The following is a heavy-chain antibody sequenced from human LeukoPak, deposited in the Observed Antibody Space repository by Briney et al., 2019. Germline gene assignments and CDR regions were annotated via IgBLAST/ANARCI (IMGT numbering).Heavy chain of an antibody. D-gene: IGHD6-13*01. V-gene: IGHV1-3*01. CDR3: ASGPSIAADDAFDI. CDR2: INAGNGNT. CDR1: GYTFTSYA. J-gene: IGHJ3*02. Sequence: GASVKVSCKASGYTFTSYAMHWVRQAPGQRLGWMGWINAGNGNTEYSQKFQGRVTITRDTSASTAYMELSSLRSEDTAVYYCASGPSIAADDAFDIWGQGTMVTASS.